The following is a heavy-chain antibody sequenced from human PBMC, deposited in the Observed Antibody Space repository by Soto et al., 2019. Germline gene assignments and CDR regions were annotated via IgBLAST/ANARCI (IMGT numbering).Heavy chain of an antibody. D-gene: IGHD2-2*01. CDR1: GGSISSGGYY. V-gene: IGHV4-31*03. J-gene: IGHJ6*02. CDR3: ARWTATRVPAALPFFYYVMDV. Sequence: SETLSLTCTVSGGSISSGGYYWSWIRQHPGKGLEWIGYIYYSGSTYYNPSLKSRVTISVDTSKNQFSLKLSSVTAADTAVYYCARWTATRVPAALPFFYYVMDVWGQGTTVTVSS. CDR2: IYYSGST.